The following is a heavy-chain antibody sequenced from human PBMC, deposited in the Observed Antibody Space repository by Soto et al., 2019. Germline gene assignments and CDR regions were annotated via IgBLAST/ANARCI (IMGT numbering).Heavy chain of an antibody. D-gene: IGHD6-25*01. CDR3: ARDMYRPQVSARDAFDI. V-gene: IGHV3-48*03. J-gene: IGHJ3*02. CDR2: ISSSGSTI. CDR1: GFTFSSYE. Sequence: EVQLVESGGGLVQPGGSLRLSCAASGFTFSSYEMNWVRQAPGKGLEWVSYISSSGSTIYYADSVKGRFTISRDNAKNSLYLQMNSLRAEDTAVYYCARDMYRPQVSARDAFDICGQGTMVTVSS.